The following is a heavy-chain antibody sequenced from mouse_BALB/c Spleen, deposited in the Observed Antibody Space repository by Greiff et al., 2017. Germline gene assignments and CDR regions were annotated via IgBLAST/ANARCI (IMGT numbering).Heavy chain of an antibody. D-gene: IGHD5-1*01. CDR1: GFTFSSFG. CDR3: ARTRTLYYAMDY. J-gene: IGHJ4*01. CDR2: ISSGSSTI. Sequence: EVKLMESGGGLVQPGGSRKLSCAASGFTFSSFGMHWVRQAPEKGLEWVAYISSGSSTIYYADTVKGRFTISRDNPKNTLFLQMTSLRSEDTAMYYCARTRTLYYAMDYWGQGTSVTVSS. V-gene: IGHV5-17*02.